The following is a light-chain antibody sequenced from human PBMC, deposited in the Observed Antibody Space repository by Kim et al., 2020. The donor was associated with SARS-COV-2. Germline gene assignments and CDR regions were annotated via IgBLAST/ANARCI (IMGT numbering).Light chain of an antibody. Sequence: EIVLTQSPGTLSLSPGERATLPCRASQSVSNNFLAWYQHKPGQAPRLLIYGVSIRATDTPDRFSGSGSGTDFTLTISRLQPEDFGVYYCQQFATSLSFGGGTKVDIK. CDR1: QSVSNNF. V-gene: IGKV3-20*01. J-gene: IGKJ4*01. CDR3: QQFATSLS. CDR2: GVS.